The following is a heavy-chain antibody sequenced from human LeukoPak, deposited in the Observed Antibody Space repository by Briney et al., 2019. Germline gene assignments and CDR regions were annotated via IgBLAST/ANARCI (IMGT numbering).Heavy chain of an antibody. D-gene: IGHD4-11*01. Sequence: SVKVSCKASGGTFSSYSIRWVRQAPGQGLEWMGGIIPICGTANYAQKFQGRVTITTDESKSTAYMELSSLRSEDTAVYYCAREVYSNYWDYFDYWRQGTLVTVSS. CDR3: AREVYSNYWDYFDY. V-gene: IGHV1-69*05. J-gene: IGHJ4*02. CDR2: IIPICGTA. CDR1: GGTFSSYS.